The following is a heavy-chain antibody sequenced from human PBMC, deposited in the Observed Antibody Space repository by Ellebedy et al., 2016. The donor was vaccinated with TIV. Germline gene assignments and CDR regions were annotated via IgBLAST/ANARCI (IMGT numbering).Heavy chain of an antibody. CDR1: GYTFTSYD. CDR2: VSAYNGNT. CDR3: ARHLAVTGGRKITVARTFDY. J-gene: IGHJ4*02. Sequence: AASVKVSCKASGYTFTSYDISWVRQAPGQGLEWMGWVSAYNGNTNYAQKLQDRVTMTTDTSTNTVYMDLRSLRSDDTAVYYWARHLAVTGGRKITVARTFDYWGQGTLVSVSS. V-gene: IGHV1-18*01. D-gene: IGHD6-19*01.